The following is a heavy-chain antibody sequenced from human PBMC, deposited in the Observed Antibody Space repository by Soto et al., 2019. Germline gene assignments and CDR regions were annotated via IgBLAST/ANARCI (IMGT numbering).Heavy chain of an antibody. Sequence: ASVKVSCKASGYTFTGYYMHWVRQAPGQGLEWMGWINPNGGGSNSAQKFQGSVTMTWDTSITTAYLDLTRLTTNDTATYFCATWVDYGDFEGFDFWGQGTLVTVS. J-gene: IGHJ4*02. D-gene: IGHD4-17*01. V-gene: IGHV1-2*04. CDR1: GYTFTGYY. CDR3: ATWVDYGDFEGFDF. CDR2: INPNGGGS.